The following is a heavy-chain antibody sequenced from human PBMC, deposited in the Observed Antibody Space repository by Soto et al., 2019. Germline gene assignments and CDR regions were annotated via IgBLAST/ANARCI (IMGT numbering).Heavy chain of an antibody. D-gene: IGHD3-3*01. CDR3: ARETLTLFGGVRDNVYYGMDV. V-gene: IGHV3-48*03. CDR1: GFTFSSYE. CDR2: IGTSETIR. Sequence: EVQLEESGGGLVQPGGSLRLSCAASGFTFSSYEMNWVRQVPGKGLQWVSYIGTSETIRYYADSVKGRFTISRDNAKNQLYRQMNSLRAEDTAIYYCARETLTLFGGVRDNVYYGMDVWGPGTNVTVSS. J-gene: IGHJ6*02.